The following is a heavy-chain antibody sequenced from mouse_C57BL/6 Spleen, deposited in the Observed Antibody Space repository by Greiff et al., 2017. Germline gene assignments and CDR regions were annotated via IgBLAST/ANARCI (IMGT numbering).Heavy chain of an antibody. CDR2: INPNNGGT. CDR3: ARAGQPTMDY. J-gene: IGHJ4*01. Sequence: EVQLQQSGPELVKPGASVKISCKASGYTFTDYYMNWVKQSHGKSLEWIGDINPNNGGTSYNQKFKGKATLTVDKSSSTAYMELRSLTSEDSAVYYCARAGQPTMDYWGQGTSVTVSS. D-gene: IGHD6-1*01. V-gene: IGHV1-26*01. CDR1: GYTFTDYY.